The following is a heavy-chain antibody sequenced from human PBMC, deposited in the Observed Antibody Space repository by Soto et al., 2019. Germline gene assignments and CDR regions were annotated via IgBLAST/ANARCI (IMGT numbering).Heavy chain of an antibody. Sequence: SETLSLTCTVSGGSISNASFSWSWIRHSPGKVLEWIGYIYPSGIPFYNPSLRSRVTIAIDRSHDQFSLNLKSVTAADTDLYYCARERGGYGLFDSWGQGTLVTVSS. CDR3: ARERGGYGLFDS. D-gene: IGHD5-18*01. CDR2: IYPSGIP. CDR1: GGSISNASFS. V-gene: IGHV4-30-2*06. J-gene: IGHJ4*02.